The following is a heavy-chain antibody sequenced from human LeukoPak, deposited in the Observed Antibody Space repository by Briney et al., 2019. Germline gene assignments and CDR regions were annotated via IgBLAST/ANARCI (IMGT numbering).Heavy chain of an antibody. CDR2: ISSSGSTI. Sequence: GGSLRHSCAASGFTFSSYSMNWVRQAPGKGLEWVSYISSSGSTIYYADSVKGRFTISRDNAKNSLYLQMNSLRAEDTAVYYCAELGITMIGGVWGKGTTVTISS. CDR3: AELGITMIGGV. V-gene: IGHV3-48*04. D-gene: IGHD3-10*02. CDR1: GFTFSSYS. J-gene: IGHJ6*04.